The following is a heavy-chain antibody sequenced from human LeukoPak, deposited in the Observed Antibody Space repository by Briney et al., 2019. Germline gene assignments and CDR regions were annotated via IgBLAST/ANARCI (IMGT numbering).Heavy chain of an antibody. CDR2: INHSGST. J-gene: IGHJ4*02. D-gene: IGHD4-23*01. CDR1: GGSFSGYY. V-gene: IGHV4-34*01. Sequence: SETLSLTCAVYGGSFSGYYWSWIRQPPGKGLEWIGEINHSGSTNYNPSLKSRVTISVDTSKNQFSLKLSSVTAADTAVYYCARGRRRWTTVVRYFDYWGQGTLVTVSS. CDR3: ARGRRRWTTVVRYFDY.